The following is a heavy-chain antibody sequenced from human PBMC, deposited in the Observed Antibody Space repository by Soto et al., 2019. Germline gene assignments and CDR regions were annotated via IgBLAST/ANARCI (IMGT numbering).Heavy chain of an antibody. Sequence: KVSCKASGYTFTSYGISWVRQAPGQGLEWMGWISAYNGNTNYAQKLQGRVTMTTDTSTSTAYMELRSLRSDDTAVYYCARDHRFLEWLFKDYGMDVWGQGTTVTVSS. CDR2: ISAYNGNT. D-gene: IGHD3-3*01. CDR3: ARDHRFLEWLFKDYGMDV. CDR1: GYTFTSYG. V-gene: IGHV1-18*01. J-gene: IGHJ6*02.